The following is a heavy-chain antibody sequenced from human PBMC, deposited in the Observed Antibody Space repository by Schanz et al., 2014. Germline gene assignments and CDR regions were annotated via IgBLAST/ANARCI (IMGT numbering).Heavy chain of an antibody. Sequence: QVQLVQSGAEVKKPGASVKVSCKASGYTFTRYYIHWVRQAPGQGLEWMGWIIPILGIANYAQKFQGRVTITADRSTSTAYMELSSLRSEDTAVYYCARGYGDSPTDFWGQGTLVTVSS. D-gene: IGHD4-17*01. V-gene: IGHV1-69*09. CDR2: IIPILGIA. CDR1: GYTFTRYY. CDR3: ARGYGDSPTDF. J-gene: IGHJ4*02.